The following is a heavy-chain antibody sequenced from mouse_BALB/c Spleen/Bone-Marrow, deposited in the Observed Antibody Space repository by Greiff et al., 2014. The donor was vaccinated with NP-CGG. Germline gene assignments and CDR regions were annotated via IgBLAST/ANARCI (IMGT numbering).Heavy chain of an antibody. J-gene: IGHJ2*01. D-gene: IGHD1-1*01. CDR3: ARPTTVVATGGSFDY. Sequence: EVMLVESGGDLVKPGGSLKLSCAASGFTFSSYGMSWVRQTPAKRLEWVATISSGGSYTYYPDSVKGRFTISRDNAKNTLYLQMSSLKSEDTAMYYCARPTTVVATGGSFDYWGQGTTLTVSS. V-gene: IGHV5-6*01. CDR2: ISSGGSYT. CDR1: GFTFSSYG.